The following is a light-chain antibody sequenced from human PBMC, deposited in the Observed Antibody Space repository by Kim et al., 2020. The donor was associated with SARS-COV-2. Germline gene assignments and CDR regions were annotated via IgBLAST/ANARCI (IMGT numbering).Light chain of an antibody. CDR3: QQYNSYPYT. CDR1: QSISSW. V-gene: IGKV1-5*01. CDR2: DAS. Sequence: GDRVTITCRASQSISSWLAWYQQKPGKAPTLLIYDASSLESGVPSRFSGSGSGTEFTLTISSLQPDDFATYYCQQYNSYPYTFGQGTKLEI. J-gene: IGKJ2*01.